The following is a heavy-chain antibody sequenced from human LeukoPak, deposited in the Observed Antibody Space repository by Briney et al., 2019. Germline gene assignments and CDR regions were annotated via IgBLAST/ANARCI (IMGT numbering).Heavy chain of an antibody. J-gene: IGHJ4*01. CDR2: LSGSGITT. Sequence: GGFLRLSCAASGFTFSNSAMSWVRQAPGKGLEWVSTLSGSGITTYYADSVKGRFTISRDNSKNTLYLQMNSLRAEDTAVYYCAKGIYSSGWSYFDYWGHGTLVTVSS. CDR3: AKGIYSSGWSYFDY. V-gene: IGHV3-23*01. CDR1: GFTFSNSA. D-gene: IGHD6-19*01.